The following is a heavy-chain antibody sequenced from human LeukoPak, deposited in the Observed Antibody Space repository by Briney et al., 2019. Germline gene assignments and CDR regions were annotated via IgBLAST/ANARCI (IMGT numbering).Heavy chain of an antibody. D-gene: IGHD2-8*01. Sequence: TSETLSLTCAVYGGSFSGYYWSWIRQPPGKGLEWIGEINHSGSTNYNPSLKSRVTISVDTSKNQFSLKPSSVTAADTAVYYCARGKSMVLFDYWGQGTLVTVSS. V-gene: IGHV4-34*01. CDR1: GGSFSGYY. CDR3: ARGKSMVLFDY. J-gene: IGHJ4*02. CDR2: INHSGST.